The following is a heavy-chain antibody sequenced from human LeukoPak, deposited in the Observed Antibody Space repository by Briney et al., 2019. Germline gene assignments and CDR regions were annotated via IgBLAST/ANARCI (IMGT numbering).Heavy chain of an antibody. J-gene: IGHJ4*02. CDR1: GFTFDDYA. CDR3: AKPDCTSTSCYTLDS. V-gene: IGHV3-23*01. Sequence: GGSLRLSCAASGFTFDDYAMHWVRQAPGKGLEWVSGISDSGDTTSYADSVKGRFTFSRDNSKNTLYLQMNSLRAEDTAVYYCAKPDCTSTSCYTLDSWGQGTLVTVSS. D-gene: IGHD2-2*02. CDR2: ISDSGDTT.